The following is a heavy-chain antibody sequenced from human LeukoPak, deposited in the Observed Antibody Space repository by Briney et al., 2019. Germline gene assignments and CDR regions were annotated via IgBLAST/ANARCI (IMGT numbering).Heavy chain of an antibody. CDR1: GFTFSSYA. J-gene: IGHJ3*02. V-gene: IGHV3-30-3*01. CDR2: ISYDGSNK. Sequence: TGGSLRLSCAASGFTFSSYAMHWVRQAPGKGLEWVAVISYDGSNKYYADSVKGRFTISGDNSKNTLYLQMNSLRAEDTAVYYCASFRFLEWLLSPPNAFDIWGQGTMVTVSS. D-gene: IGHD3-3*01. CDR3: ASFRFLEWLLSPPNAFDI.